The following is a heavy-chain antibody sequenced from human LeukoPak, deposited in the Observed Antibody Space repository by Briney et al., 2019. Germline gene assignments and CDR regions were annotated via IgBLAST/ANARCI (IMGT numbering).Heavy chain of an antibody. CDR3: ARDRSRYSSTWGFDY. Sequence: SETLSLTCTVSGGSISSGDYHWSWIRQHPGKGLEWIGYISYTGSTYYNPSLKSRVTISADTSENQFSLKLSSVTAADTAVYYCARDRSRYSSTWGFDYWGQGTLVTVSS. CDR2: ISYTGST. D-gene: IGHD6-13*01. CDR1: GGSISSGDYH. V-gene: IGHV4-31*03. J-gene: IGHJ4*02.